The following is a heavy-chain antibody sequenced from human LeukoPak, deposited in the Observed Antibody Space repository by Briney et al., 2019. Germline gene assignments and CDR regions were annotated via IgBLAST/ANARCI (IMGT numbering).Heavy chain of an antibody. J-gene: IGHJ3*02. V-gene: IGHV1-46*01. D-gene: IGHD3-3*01. CDR3: ARPSRNYDFWSGYYKMAAFDI. CDR1: GYTYTSYY. Sequence: ASVKVSCKASGYTYTSYYMHWVRQAPGQGLEWMGIINPSGGSTSYAQKFQGRVTMTRDTSASTVYMELSSLGSEDTAVYYCARPSRNYDFWSGYYKMAAFDIWGQGTMVTVSS. CDR2: INPSGGST.